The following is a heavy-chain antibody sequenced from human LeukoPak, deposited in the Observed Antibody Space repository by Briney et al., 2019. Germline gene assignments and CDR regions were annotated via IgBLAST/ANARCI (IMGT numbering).Heavy chain of an antibody. J-gene: IGHJ4*02. D-gene: IGHD5-18*01. CDR3: ARDPRYSYGYDY. Sequence: ASVKVSCKASGGTFSSYAISWVRQAPGQGLEWMGGIIPIFGTANYAQKFQGRATITADKSTSTAYMELSSLRSEDTAVYYCARDPRYSYGYDYWGQGTLVTVSS. V-gene: IGHV1-69*06. CDR2: IIPIFGTA. CDR1: GGTFSSYA.